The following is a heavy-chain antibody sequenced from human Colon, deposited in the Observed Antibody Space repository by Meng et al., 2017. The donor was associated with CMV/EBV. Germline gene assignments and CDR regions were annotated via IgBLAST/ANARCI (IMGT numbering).Heavy chain of an antibody. J-gene: IGHJ4*02. CDR2: ISSSSSTI. V-gene: IGHV3-48*04. CDR3: ARELGRKYDY. D-gene: IGHD7-27*01. Sequence: GESLKISCAASGFTFRNYDMNWVRQAPGKGLEWVSCISSSSSTIYYADSVKGRFTISRDNAKNSLYLQMNSLRAEDTAVYYCARELGRKYDYWGQGTLVTVSS. CDR1: GFTFRNYD.